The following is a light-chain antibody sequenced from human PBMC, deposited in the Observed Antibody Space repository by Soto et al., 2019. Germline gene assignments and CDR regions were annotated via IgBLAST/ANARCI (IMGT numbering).Light chain of an antibody. J-gene: IGKJ4*01. CDR3: QQYKDWPPIT. V-gene: IGKV3-15*01. CDR1: QSVNSR. CDR2: DAS. Sequence: ETVMTQSPATLSVSPGERATLSCRASQSVNSRLAWYQQRPGQAPRLVIYDASTRATGIPPRFSGSGSGTDFTLTIRSLQSEDFSIYFCQQYKDWPPITFGGGTNVEIK.